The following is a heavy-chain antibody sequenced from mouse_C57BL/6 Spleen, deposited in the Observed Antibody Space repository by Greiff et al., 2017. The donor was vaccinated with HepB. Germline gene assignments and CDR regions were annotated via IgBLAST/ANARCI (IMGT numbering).Heavy chain of an antibody. D-gene: IGHD1-2*01. CDR1: GYSITSGYG. Sequence: DVQLQESGPGLVKPSQSLSLTCTVTGYSITSGYGWNWIRQFPGNKLEWMGYISYSGSTNYNPSLKSRISSTRDTSKNQFFLQLTSVTTEDTATYYCARTARIKYWGQGTTLTVSS. J-gene: IGHJ2*01. V-gene: IGHV3-2*02. CDR3: ARTARIKY. CDR2: ISYSGST.